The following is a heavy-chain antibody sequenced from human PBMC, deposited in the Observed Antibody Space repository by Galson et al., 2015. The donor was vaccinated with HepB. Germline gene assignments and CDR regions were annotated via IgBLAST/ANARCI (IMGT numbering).Heavy chain of an antibody. CDR3: ATGGFDYGDYDCYYGIDV. D-gene: IGHD4-17*01. Sequence: SLRLSCAASGFTFSSSALSWVRQAPGKGLEWVSAISGSGGSTYYAYSVKGRFTISRDNSKNTLYLQMNSLRAEHTAVYYRATGGFDYGDYDCYYGIDVLGQGATVTVSS. CDR1: GFTFSSSA. J-gene: IGHJ6*02. CDR2: ISGSGGST. V-gene: IGHV3-23*01.